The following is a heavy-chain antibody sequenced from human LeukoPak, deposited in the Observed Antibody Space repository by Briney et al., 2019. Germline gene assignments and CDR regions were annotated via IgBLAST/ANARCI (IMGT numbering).Heavy chain of an antibody. D-gene: IGHD6-19*01. CDR1: GYTFTSYG. V-gene: IGHV1-2*06. Sequence: GASVKVSCKASGYTFTSYGISWVRQAPGQGLEWMGRINPNSGGTNYAQKFQGRVTMTRDTSISTAYMELSRLRSDDTAVYYCARVLRIAVAGTYYYGMDVWGQGTTVTVSS. CDR3: ARVLRIAVAGTYYYGMDV. CDR2: INPNSGGT. J-gene: IGHJ6*02.